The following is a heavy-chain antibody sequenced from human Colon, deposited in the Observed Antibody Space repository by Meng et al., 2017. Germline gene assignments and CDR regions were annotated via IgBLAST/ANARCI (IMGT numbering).Heavy chain of an antibody. Sequence: GESLKIPCAASGFTFNAYVMHWVRQAPGKGLEWVAVISSNGSDRYYADSVKGRFTISRDNSKNTVSLQMNSLRAEDTALYYCARDRLDRDTSYVRKTNRLDPWGQGTLVTVSS. CDR2: ISSNGSDR. CDR3: ARDRLDRDTSYVRKTNRLDP. V-gene: IGHV3-30*04. D-gene: IGHD1-14*01. CDR1: GFTFNAYV. J-gene: IGHJ5*02.